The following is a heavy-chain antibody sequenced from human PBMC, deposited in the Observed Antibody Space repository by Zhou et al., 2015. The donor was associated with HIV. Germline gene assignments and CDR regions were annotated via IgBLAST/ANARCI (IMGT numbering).Heavy chain of an antibody. CDR2: IIPIFGTA. V-gene: IGHV1-69*01. D-gene: IGHD6-19*01. CDR3: ARRRVGSGWYGVDY. CDR1: GGTFNSYA. Sequence: QVQLVQSGAEVKKPGSSVKVSCKASGGTFNSYAISWVRQAPGQGLEWMGGIIPIFGTANYAQQFEGRVTITADESTNTAYMELSSLRSEDTAVYYCARRRVGSGWYGVDYWGQGTLVTVSS. J-gene: IGHJ4*02.